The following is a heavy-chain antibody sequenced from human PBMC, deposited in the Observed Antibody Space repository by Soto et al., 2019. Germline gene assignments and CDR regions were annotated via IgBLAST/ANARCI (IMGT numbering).Heavy chain of an antibody. CDR1: GFTFSRYE. D-gene: IGHD2-15*01. J-gene: IGHJ5*02. V-gene: IGHV3-48*03. CDR2: LSSSGSTN. CDR3: ARGFCTGGSCSTDP. Sequence: EVQLVESGGGLVQPGGSLRLSCAASGFTFSRYEINWVRQAPRKGLEWVSYLSSSGSTNYYAYSVKGRFTISRDNAKNSLYLPMNNLRAEDTAVYDCARGFCTGGSCSTDPWGQGTRVTVSA.